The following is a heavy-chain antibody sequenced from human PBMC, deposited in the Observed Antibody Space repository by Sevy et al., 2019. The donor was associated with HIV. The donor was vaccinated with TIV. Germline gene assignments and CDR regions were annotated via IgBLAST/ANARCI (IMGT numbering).Heavy chain of an antibody. V-gene: IGHV3-15*01. CDR2: IKSKTDGGTT. Sequence: GGSLRLSCAASGFTFSNAWMSWVRQAPGKGLEWVGRIKSKTDGGTTDYTAPVKGRFTISREDSKNTLYLQMNSLKTEDTAVYYCTTDRRGGYCSSTSCSRYYYYYGMDVWGQGTTVTVSS. CDR1: GFTFSNAW. D-gene: IGHD2-2*01. CDR3: TTDRRGGYCSSTSCSRYYYYYGMDV. J-gene: IGHJ6*02.